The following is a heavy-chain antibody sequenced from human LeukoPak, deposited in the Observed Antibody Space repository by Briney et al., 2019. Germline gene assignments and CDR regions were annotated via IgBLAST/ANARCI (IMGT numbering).Heavy chain of an antibody. J-gene: IGHJ4*02. V-gene: IGHV3-21*01. Sequence: GGTLRLSCAASGFTFSSYGMNWVRQAPGKGLEWVSSISSSSSYIYYADSVKGRFTISRDNAKNSLYLQMNSLRAEDTAVYYCARDRAPPVSGIWFGELFARPMEYYFDYWGQGTLVTVSS. D-gene: IGHD3-10*01. CDR3: ARDRAPPVSGIWFGELFARPMEYYFDY. CDR2: ISSSSSYI. CDR1: GFTFSSYG.